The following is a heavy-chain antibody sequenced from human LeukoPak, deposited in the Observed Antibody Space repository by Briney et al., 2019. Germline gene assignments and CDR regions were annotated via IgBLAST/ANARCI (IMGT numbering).Heavy chain of an antibody. J-gene: IGHJ4*02. CDR1: GYTFTSYA. D-gene: IGHD6-13*01. CDR2: INAGNGST. V-gene: IGHV1-3*01. CDR3: AVRSGSSSWYWGDY. Sequence: ASVKVSCKASGYTFTSYAMHWVRQAPGQRLEWMGWINAGNGSTKYSQKFQGRVTITRDTSASTAYMELSSLRSEDTAVYYCAVRSGSSSWYWGDYWGQGTLVTVSS.